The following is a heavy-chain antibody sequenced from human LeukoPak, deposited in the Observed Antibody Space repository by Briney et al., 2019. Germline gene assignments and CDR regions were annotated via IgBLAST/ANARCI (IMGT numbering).Heavy chain of an antibody. CDR2: ISGSGGST. CDR3: AKDRFDWHEFDY. D-gene: IGHD3-9*01. Sequence: GGSLRLSCAASGFTFDDYGMSWVRQAPGKGLEWVSAISGSGGSTYYADSVKGRFTISRDNSKNTLYLQMNSLRAEDTAVYYCAKDRFDWHEFDYWGQGTLVTVSS. J-gene: IGHJ4*02. CDR1: GFTFDDYG. V-gene: IGHV3-23*01.